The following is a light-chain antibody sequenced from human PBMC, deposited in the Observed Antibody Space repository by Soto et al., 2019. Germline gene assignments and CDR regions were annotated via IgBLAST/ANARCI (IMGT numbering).Light chain of an antibody. Sequence: QSALTQPASVSGSPGQSITISCTGTSSDVGTYNLVSWYQQRPGKAPKLMIYEGSKRPSGVSNRFSGSKSGITASLTISVLQAEDEADYYCCSYAGYNILVFGGGTKLTVL. CDR3: CSYAGYNILV. CDR2: EGS. CDR1: SSDVGTYNL. J-gene: IGLJ3*02. V-gene: IGLV2-23*01.